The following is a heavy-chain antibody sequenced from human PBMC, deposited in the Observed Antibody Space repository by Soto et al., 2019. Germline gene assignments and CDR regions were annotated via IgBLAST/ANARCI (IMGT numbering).Heavy chain of an antibody. V-gene: IGHV1-69*01. Sequence: QVQLVQSGAEVKKPGSSVKVSCKASGGTFSSYAISWVRQAPGQGLEWMRGIIPIFGTANYAQKFQGRVTITADESTSTAYMELSSLRSEDTAVYYCAREYGYSGYDGYYFDYWGQGTLVTVSS. CDR3: AREYGYSGYDGYYFDY. J-gene: IGHJ4*02. D-gene: IGHD5-12*01. CDR2: IIPIFGTA. CDR1: GGTFSSYA.